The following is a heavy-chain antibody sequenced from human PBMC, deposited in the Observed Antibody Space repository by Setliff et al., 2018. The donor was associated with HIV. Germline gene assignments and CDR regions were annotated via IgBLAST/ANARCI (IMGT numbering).Heavy chain of an antibody. J-gene: IGHJ4*02. CDR3: ARGNQLLLFDY. CDR1: GGSVNSNGYY. D-gene: IGHD2-2*01. CDR2: IYYTGST. Sequence: SETLSLTCTVSGGSVNSNGYYWGWIRQHPGKGLEWIGYIYYTGSTNYNPSLKSRVTISLDTSKDQFSLKLSSVTAADTAVYYCARGNQLLLFDYWGQGTLVTVS. V-gene: IGHV4-31*03.